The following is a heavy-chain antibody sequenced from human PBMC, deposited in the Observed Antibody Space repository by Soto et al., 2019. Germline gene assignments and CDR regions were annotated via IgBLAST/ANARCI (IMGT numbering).Heavy chain of an antibody. CDR2: VYTSVRT. D-gene: IGHD3-3*01. V-gene: IGHV3-53*01. Sequence: GGSLRLSCAASGFTVTNSYMAWVRQAPGKGLEWVSVVYTSVRTYHADSVKGRFTVSRDISTNMFFLQMDKLSAEDMATYYCARARFERLYFDQWGRGTLVTLSS. CDR1: GFTVTNSY. CDR3: ARARFERLYFDQ. J-gene: IGHJ4*02.